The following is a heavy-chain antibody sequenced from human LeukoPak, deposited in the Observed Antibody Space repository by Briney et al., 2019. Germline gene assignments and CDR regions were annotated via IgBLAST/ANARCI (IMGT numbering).Heavy chain of an antibody. CDR1: GFIFTSNR. Sequence: GGSLRLSCAASGFIFTSNRMNWVRQAPGKGLEWVANIKQDGSEKSYVESVRGRFTISRDNAKNSLYLQLNSLRAEDTALYYCARDNPPDYWGQGTLVTVSS. V-gene: IGHV3-7*03. CDR2: IKQDGSEK. CDR3: ARDNPPDY. J-gene: IGHJ4*02.